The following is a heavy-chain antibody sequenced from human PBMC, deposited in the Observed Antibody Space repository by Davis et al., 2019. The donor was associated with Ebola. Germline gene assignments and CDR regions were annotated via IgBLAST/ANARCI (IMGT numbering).Heavy chain of an antibody. CDR1: GFTFDFYG. CDR2: IRFDGSDT. V-gene: IGHV3-30*02. D-gene: IGHD1-26*01. Sequence: GESLKTPCAASGFTFDFYGLHWVRQAPGKGLERLAFIRFDGSDTYYADSVKGRFTISRDNSKNTLYLQMYSLRPEDTAVYYCAKRISGNYGFGDSWGQGTLVTVSS. CDR3: AKRISGNYGFGDS. J-gene: IGHJ4*02.